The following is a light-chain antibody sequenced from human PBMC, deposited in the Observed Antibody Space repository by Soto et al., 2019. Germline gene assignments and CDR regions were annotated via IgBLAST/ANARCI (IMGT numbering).Light chain of an antibody. V-gene: IGKV3-20*01. CDR3: HQYGSSPRT. J-gene: IGKJ1*01. Sequence: EIVLTQSPGTLSLSPGERATLSCRASQSFDGYLAWYQQKPGQAPRLLMYRASTRAIGIPDRFSGSGSGTDFTLTISRLEPEDFAVYYCHQYGSSPRTFGQGTKVDIK. CDR2: RAS. CDR1: QSFDGY.